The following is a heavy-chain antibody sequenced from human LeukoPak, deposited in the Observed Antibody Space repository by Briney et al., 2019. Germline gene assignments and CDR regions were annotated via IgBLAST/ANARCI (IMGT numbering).Heavy chain of an antibody. V-gene: IGHV3-30*18. D-gene: IGHD3-16*01. CDR2: ISYDGSNK. J-gene: IGHJ4*02. CDR3: AKDNMITLDGVQDY. CDR1: GFTFSSYG. Sequence: GGSLRLSCAASGFTFSSYGMHWVRQAPGKGLEWVAVISYDGSNKYYADSVKGRFTISRDNSKNTLYLQMNSLRAEDTAVYYCAKDNMITLDGVQDYWGQGTLVTVSS.